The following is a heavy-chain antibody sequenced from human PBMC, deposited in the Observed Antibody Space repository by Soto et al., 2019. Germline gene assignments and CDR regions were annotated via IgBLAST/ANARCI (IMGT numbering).Heavy chain of an antibody. D-gene: IGHD3-16*02. CDR3: TTGAGSYDYVWGSYRYVDY. J-gene: IGHJ4*02. CDR1: GFTFSNAW. V-gene: IGHV3-15*07. Sequence: GGSLRLSCAASGFTFSNAWMNWVRQAPGKGLEWVGRIKSKTDGGTTDYAAPVKGRFTISRDDSKNTLYLQMNSLKTEDTAVYYCTTGAGSYDYVWGSYRYVDYWGQGTLVTVSS. CDR2: IKSKTDGGTT.